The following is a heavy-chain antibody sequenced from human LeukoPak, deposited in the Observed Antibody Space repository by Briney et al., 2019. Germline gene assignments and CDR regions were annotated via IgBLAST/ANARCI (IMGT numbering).Heavy chain of an antibody. V-gene: IGHV3-23*01. CDR3: ARVTGGGSDP. CDR2: IGGSGRST. D-gene: IGHD1-26*01. Sequence: QAGGSLRLSCATSGFTFSNYVMSWVRQAPGKGLEWVSAIGGSGRSTYYADSVKGRFTISRDNSKNTLYLQMTSLRADDTAVYYCARVTGGGSDPWGQGTLVTVSS. CDR1: GFTFSNYV. J-gene: IGHJ5*02.